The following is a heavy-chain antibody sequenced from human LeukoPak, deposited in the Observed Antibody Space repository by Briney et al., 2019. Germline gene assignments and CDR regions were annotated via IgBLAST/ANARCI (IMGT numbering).Heavy chain of an antibody. CDR1: GFTFSSYG. D-gene: IGHD6-19*01. CDR3: AKEGEAVAGTVNWFDP. V-gene: IGHV3-30*18. Sequence: GGSLRLSCAASGFTFSSYGMHWVRQAPGKGLEWVAVISYDGSNKYYADSVKGRFTISRDNSKNTLYLQMNSLRAEDTAVYYCAKEGEAVAGTVNWFDPWGQGTLVTVSS. J-gene: IGHJ5*02. CDR2: ISYDGSNK.